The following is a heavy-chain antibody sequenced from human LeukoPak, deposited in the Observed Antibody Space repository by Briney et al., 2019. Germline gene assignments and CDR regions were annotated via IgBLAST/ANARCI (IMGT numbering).Heavy chain of an antibody. CDR2: INPSGGDT. CDR3: ARDAAAAGTGLGWFDP. D-gene: IGHD6-13*01. CDR1: GFTFSSYY. Sequence: ASVKVSCKASGFTFSSYYMHWVRQASGQGLEWMGLINPSGGDTSYAQKFQGRVTMTRDTSTSTVYMELRSLRSEDTAMYYCARDAAAAGTGLGWFDPWGQGTLVTVSS. J-gene: IGHJ5*02. V-gene: IGHV1-46*01.